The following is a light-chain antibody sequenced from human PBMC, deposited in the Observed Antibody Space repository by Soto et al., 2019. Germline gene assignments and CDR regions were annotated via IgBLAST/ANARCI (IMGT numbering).Light chain of an antibody. V-gene: IGKV1-5*03. CDR3: QQYNSYWVT. CDR2: KAS. J-gene: IGKJ4*01. CDR1: QSISSW. Sequence: DIQMTQSPSTLSASVGDRVTITCRASQSISSWLAWYQQKPGKAPKLLIYKASSLESGVPSRFSGSGSGTEFTLTISSLQPDDFATYYCQQYNSYWVTFGGGTKMEIK.